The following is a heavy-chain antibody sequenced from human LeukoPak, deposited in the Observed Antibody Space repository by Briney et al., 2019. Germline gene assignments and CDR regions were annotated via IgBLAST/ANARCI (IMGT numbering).Heavy chain of an antibody. Sequence: GGSLRLSCAASGFTFSTSTMNWVRQAPGKGLEWLSYISSSSSTIYYADSVKGRFTISRDNAENSLYLQMNSLRAEDTAVYYCAELGITMIGGVWGKGTTVTISS. D-gene: IGHD3-10*02. CDR3: AELGITMIGGV. J-gene: IGHJ6*04. CDR2: ISSSSSTI. V-gene: IGHV3-48*01. CDR1: GFTFSTST.